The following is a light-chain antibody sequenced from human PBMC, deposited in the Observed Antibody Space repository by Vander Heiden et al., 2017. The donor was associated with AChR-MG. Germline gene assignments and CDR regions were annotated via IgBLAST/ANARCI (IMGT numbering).Light chain of an antibody. Sequence: EIVLTQSPGTLSLSPGERATLSCRASQSIRSNFLAWYQQKPGQSPRLLIYGASNRATGIPDRFSGSGSGTDFTLTISRLEPADFAVYFCQHYSSSPYTFGQGTKLEIK. CDR3: QHYSSSPYT. CDR1: QSIRSNF. V-gene: IGKV3-20*01. CDR2: GAS. J-gene: IGKJ2*01.